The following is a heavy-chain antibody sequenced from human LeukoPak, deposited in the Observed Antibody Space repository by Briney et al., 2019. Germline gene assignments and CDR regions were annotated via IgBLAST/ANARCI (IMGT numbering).Heavy chain of an antibody. Sequence: QTGGSLRLSCAASGFTFTSYAMSWVRQAPGKGLEWVSSISGTGGVTYYAGSVKGRFTISRDNSKNTLYLQMDSLRAEDTAVYFCATRGNYYYHAMDVWGQGTTVTVSS. CDR2: ISGTGGVT. D-gene: IGHD3-10*01. J-gene: IGHJ6*02. V-gene: IGHV3-23*01. CDR1: GFTFTSYA. CDR3: ATRGNYYYHAMDV.